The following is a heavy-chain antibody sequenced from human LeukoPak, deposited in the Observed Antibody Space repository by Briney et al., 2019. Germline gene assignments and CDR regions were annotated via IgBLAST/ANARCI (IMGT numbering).Heavy chain of an antibody. Sequence: SETLSLTCTVSGGSISSYYWSWIRQPPGKGLEWIGYIYYSGSTNYNPSLKSRVTISVDTSKNQFSLKLSSVTAADTAVYYCARDYYDSSGHNYFDYWGQETLVTVSS. D-gene: IGHD3-22*01. V-gene: IGHV4-59*12. CDR2: IYYSGST. CDR1: GGSISSYY. CDR3: ARDYYDSSGHNYFDY. J-gene: IGHJ4*02.